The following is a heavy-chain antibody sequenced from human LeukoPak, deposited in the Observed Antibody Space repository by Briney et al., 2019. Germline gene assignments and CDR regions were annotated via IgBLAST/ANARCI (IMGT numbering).Heavy chain of an antibody. Sequence: SETLSLTCTVSGGSISNYYWSWIRQPPGKGLEWIGYIYRTGSTSYNPSLKSRVIMSVETSQNQFSLKVHSVTAADTAVYYCAREDSGYDYSPFYYWGQGILVTVSS. V-gene: IGHV4-59*01. CDR1: GGSISNYY. J-gene: IGHJ4*02. CDR2: IYRTGST. D-gene: IGHD5-12*01. CDR3: AREDSGYDYSPFYY.